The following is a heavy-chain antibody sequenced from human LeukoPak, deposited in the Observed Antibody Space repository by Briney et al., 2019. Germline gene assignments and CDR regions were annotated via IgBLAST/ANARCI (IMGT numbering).Heavy chain of an antibody. CDR3: AKDYSYSSSWYGRGPHNDY. V-gene: IGHV1-69*04. D-gene: IGHD6-13*01. CDR2: IIPILGIA. Sequence: VASVKVSCKASGGTFSSYAISWVRQAPGQGLEWMGRIIPILGIANYAQKFQGRVTITADKSTSTAYMELSSLRSEDTAVYYCAKDYSYSSSWYGRGPHNDYWGQGTLVTVSS. J-gene: IGHJ4*02. CDR1: GGTFSSYA.